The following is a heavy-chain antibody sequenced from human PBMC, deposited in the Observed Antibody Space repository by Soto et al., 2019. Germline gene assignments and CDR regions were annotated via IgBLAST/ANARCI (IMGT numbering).Heavy chain of an antibody. D-gene: IGHD3-9*01. J-gene: IGHJ6*02. V-gene: IGHV5-51*01. CDR2: IYPGDSDT. CDR3: ARTEYYDILTGYYNSYGMDV. Sequence: PGESLKISCEGSGYSFTSYWIGWVRQMPGKGLEWMGIIYPGDSDTRYSPSFQGQVTISADKSISTAYLQWSSLKSSDTAMYYCARTEYYDILTGYYNSYGMDVWGQGTTVT. CDR1: GYSFTSYW.